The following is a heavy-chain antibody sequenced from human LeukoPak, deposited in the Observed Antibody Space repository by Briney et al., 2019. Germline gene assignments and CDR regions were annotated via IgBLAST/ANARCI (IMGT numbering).Heavy chain of an antibody. CDR1: GGSISSGDYY. V-gene: IGHV4-30-4*08. D-gene: IGHD1-26*01. CDR2: IFYSGGT. J-gene: IGHJ3*02. Sequence: SQTLSLTCTVSGGSISSGDYYWSWIRQPPGKGLEWIGYIFYSGGTYYNPSLKSRVTTSVDTTKNQFSLKLRSVPAADTAVYYCARRPIVGSTRDAFDIWGQGTMVTVSS. CDR3: ARRPIVGSTRDAFDI.